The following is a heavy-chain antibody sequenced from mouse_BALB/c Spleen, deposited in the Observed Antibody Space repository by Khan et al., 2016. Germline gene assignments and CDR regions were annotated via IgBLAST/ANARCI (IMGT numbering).Heavy chain of an antibody. CDR3: ATDNYRYYFDY. J-gene: IGHJ2*01. Sequence: EVELVESGGGLVQPGGSLKLSCAASGFTFSTYGMSWVRQTPEKRLELVATINRNGGSTYYPDSVKGRFTISRDNAKNTLYLQMSSLKSEDTARYYSATDNYRYYFDYGGQGTTLTVSS. CDR1: GFTFSTYG. CDR2: INRNGGST. D-gene: IGHD2-14*01. V-gene: IGHV5-6-3*01.